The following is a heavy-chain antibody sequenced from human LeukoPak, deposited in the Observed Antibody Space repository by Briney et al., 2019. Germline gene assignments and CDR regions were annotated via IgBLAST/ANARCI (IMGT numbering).Heavy chain of an antibody. D-gene: IGHD3-22*01. J-gene: IGHJ5*02. CDR2: INPNSGGT. Sequence: ASVKVSCKASGYTFTGYYMHWVRQAPGQGLEWMGWINPNSGGTNYAQKFQGRVTMTRDTSISTAYMELSRLRSDDTAVHYCARGGPNYYDSSENNWFDPWGQGTLVTVSS. CDR1: GYTFTGYY. V-gene: IGHV1-2*02. CDR3: ARGGPNYYDSSENNWFDP.